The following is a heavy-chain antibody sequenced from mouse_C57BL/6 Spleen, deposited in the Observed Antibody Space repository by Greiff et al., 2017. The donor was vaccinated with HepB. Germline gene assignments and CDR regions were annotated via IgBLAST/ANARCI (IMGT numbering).Heavy chain of an antibody. CDR1: GYAFSSSW. J-gene: IGHJ3*01. Sequence: QVQLQQSGPELVKPGASVKISCKASGYAFSSSWMNWVKQRPGKGLEWIGRIYPGDGDTNYNGKFKGKATLTADKSSSTAYMQLSSLTSEDSAVYFCARNMVTTEAYWGQGTLVTVSA. D-gene: IGHD2-2*01. V-gene: IGHV1-82*01. CDR2: IYPGDGDT. CDR3: ARNMVTTEAY.